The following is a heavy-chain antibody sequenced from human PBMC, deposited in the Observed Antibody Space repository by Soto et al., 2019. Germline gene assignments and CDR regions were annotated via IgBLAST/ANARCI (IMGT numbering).Heavy chain of an antibody. D-gene: IGHD3-16*01. Sequence: QLQLQESGPGLVKPSETLSLTCTVSGGSISSSSYYWGWIRQPPGRGLKWIGSIYYRESAYYNPSLKSRVTLSVDTSKNQFSLKLTSVTTADTAVYYCARINGYFDLWGRGTLVTVSS. V-gene: IGHV4-39*01. CDR3: ARINGYFDL. CDR1: GGSISSSSYY. J-gene: IGHJ2*01. CDR2: IYYRESA.